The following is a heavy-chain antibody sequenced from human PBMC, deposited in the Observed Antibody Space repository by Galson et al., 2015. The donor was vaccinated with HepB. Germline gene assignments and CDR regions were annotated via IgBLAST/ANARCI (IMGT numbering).Heavy chain of an antibody. CDR3: ARDDLAPISSLWLRSSDY. J-gene: IGHJ4*02. CDR1: GFTFSSYW. D-gene: IGHD5-18*01. Sequence: SLRLSCAASGFTFSSYWMSWVRQAPGKGLEWVANIKQDGSEKYYVDSVKGRFTISRDNAKNSLYLQMNSLRAEDTAVYYCARDDLAPISSLWLRSSDYWGQGTLVTVSS. V-gene: IGHV3-7*03. CDR2: IKQDGSEK.